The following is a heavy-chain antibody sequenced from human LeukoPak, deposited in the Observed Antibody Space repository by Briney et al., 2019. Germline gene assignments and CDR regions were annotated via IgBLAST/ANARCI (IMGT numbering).Heavy chain of an antibody. V-gene: IGHV4-34*01. J-gene: IGHJ5*02. Sequence: SETLSLTCAVYGGSFSGYYWSWIRQPPGKGLEWIGEINHSGSTNYNPSLKSRVTISVDTSKNQSSLKLSSVTAADTAVYYCARGGRYYGSGSYYRYNWFDPWGQGTLVTVSS. CDR3: ARGGRYYGSGSYYRYNWFDP. CDR2: INHSGST. D-gene: IGHD3-10*01. CDR1: GGSFSGYY.